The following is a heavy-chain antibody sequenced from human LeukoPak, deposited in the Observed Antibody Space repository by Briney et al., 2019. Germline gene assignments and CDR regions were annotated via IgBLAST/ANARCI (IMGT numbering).Heavy chain of an antibody. J-gene: IGHJ4*02. CDR1: GFTFNVYS. Sequence: SGGSLRLSCAASGFTFNVYSMNWVRQAPGKGLEWVSSISSSSSYIYYADSVKGRFTISRDNAKNSLYLQMNSLRAEDTAVYYCARGVRAHAFDYWGQGTLVTVSS. D-gene: IGHD2-8*01. CDR2: ISSSSSYI. V-gene: IGHV3-21*01. CDR3: ARGVRAHAFDY.